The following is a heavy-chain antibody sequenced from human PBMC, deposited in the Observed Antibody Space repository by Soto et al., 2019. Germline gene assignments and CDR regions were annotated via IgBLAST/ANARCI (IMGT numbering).Heavy chain of an antibody. D-gene: IGHD2-21*02. CDR3: AREGGLAYCGGDCSSWYFDL. J-gene: IGHJ2*01. CDR2: INYSGST. V-gene: IGHV4-31*03. CDR1: GGSISSGGYY. Sequence: QVQLQESGPGLVRPSQTLSLTCTVSGGSISSGGYYWSWIRQHPGKGLEWVGYINYSGSTHYNPYHKSRVTIYVDTSKNQFSVKLTSVTAADPAVYYCAREGGLAYCGGDCSSWYFDLWGRGTLVTVSS.